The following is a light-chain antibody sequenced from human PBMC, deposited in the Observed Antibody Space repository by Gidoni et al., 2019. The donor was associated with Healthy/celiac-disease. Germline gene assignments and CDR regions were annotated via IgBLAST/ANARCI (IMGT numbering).Light chain of an antibody. Sequence: DIQMTQSPSSVSASVGDRVTITCRASQCISSWLAWYQQKPGKAPRLLIYAASSLQSGVPSRFSGSGSGTDFTLTISSLQPEDFAAYYCQQANSFPRRTFGGGTKVEIK. CDR3: QQANSFPRRT. CDR2: AAS. J-gene: IGKJ4*01. V-gene: IGKV1-12*01. CDR1: QCISSW.